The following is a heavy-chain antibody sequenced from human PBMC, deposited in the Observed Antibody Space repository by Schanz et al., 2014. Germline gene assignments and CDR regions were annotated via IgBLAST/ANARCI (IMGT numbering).Heavy chain of an antibody. CDR3: ARGGYSSGWYDRDIAHFDY. V-gene: IGHV1-46*01. CDR1: GGTFSSFG. J-gene: IGHJ4*02. D-gene: IGHD6-19*01. Sequence: VQLEQSGAEVKKPGSSVKVSCKASGGTFSSFGINWVRQAPGQGLEWMGIVNPSVRGTHFARESQGRVTVTSDTSTSTVYMELSGLRSEDTAVYYCARGGYSSGWYDRDIAHFDYWGQGTLVTVSS. CDR2: VNPSVRGT.